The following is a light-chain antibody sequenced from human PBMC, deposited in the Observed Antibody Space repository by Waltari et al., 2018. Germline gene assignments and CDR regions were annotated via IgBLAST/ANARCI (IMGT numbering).Light chain of an antibody. J-gene: IGKJ2*01. CDR2: GAS. CDR1: QSVSSN. V-gene: IGKV3-15*01. Sequence: EIVLTQSPATLSVSPGESATPPCRASQSVSSNLAWYQQKPGQAPRLPIYGASTRATGIPARFSGSGSGTEFTLTISSMQSEDFAVYYCQQYNNWPPKTFGQGTKLEIK. CDR3: QQYNNWPPKT.